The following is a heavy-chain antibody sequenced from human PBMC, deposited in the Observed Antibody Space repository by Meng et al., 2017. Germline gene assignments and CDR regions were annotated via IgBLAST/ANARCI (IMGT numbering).Heavy chain of an antibody. Sequence: HAQLQQWGAGLLTPSETLSLTCAVYVGSFSGYYWSWIRQPPGKGLEWIGEINHSGSTNYNPSLKSRVTISVDTSKNQFSLKLSSVTAADTAVYYCARGLSTTYWYFDLWGRGTLVTVSS. J-gene: IGHJ2*01. CDR3: ARGLSTTYWYFDL. CDR1: VGSFSGYY. CDR2: INHSGST. V-gene: IGHV4-34*01. D-gene: IGHD2/OR15-2a*01.